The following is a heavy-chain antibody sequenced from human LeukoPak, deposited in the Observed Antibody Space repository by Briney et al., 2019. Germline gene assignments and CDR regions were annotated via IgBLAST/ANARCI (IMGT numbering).Heavy chain of an antibody. CDR2: IGDSGTST. V-gene: IGHV3-23*01. D-gene: IGHD1-26*01. J-gene: IGHJ3*02. CDR3: ARRRMSGSSSWDAFGI. CDR1: GFTFNNYA. Sequence: PAGSLRLSCAASGFTFNNYAMNWVRQAPGKGLEWVSVIGDSGTSTYYADSVKGRFTISRDNSKNMLYLQMNSLRAEDAAVYFCARRRMSGSSSWDAFGIWGQGTVVTVSS.